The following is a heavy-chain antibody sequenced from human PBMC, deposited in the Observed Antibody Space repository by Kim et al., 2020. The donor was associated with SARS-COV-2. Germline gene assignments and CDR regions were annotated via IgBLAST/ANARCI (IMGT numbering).Heavy chain of an antibody. CDR3: ARAGKGRLVNYYYYMDA. CDR2: IYASGTT. CDR1: GFTVNTNY. J-gene: IGHJ6*03. V-gene: IGHV3-66*01. D-gene: IGHD3-10*01. Sequence: GGSLRHSCVASGFTVNTNYMNWVRQAPGKGLEWVSIIYASGTTYYTDSVQGRFTISRDNSKNTVYLQMNSLRVEDTAVYYCARAGKGRLVNYYYYMDAWG.